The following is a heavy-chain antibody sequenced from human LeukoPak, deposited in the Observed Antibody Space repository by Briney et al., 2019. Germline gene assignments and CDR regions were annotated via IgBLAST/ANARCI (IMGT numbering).Heavy chain of an antibody. CDR2: TFYRSKWYS. Sequence: SQTLSLTCVLAGDSVSSNTAAWNWIRQSPLRGLEWLGRTFYRSKWYSDYAGSVKSRITISPDTSKNHFSLHLDSVTPEDTAMYYCARDGWPAFDYWGQGSLVTVSS. CDR1: GDSVSSNTAA. CDR3: ARDGWPAFDY. V-gene: IGHV6-1*01. J-gene: IGHJ4*02. D-gene: IGHD2-15*01.